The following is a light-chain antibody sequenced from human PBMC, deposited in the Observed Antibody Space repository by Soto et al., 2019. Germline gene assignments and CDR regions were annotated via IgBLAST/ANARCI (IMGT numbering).Light chain of an antibody. J-gene: IGKJ4*01. CDR3: QQFDSLPPT. V-gene: IGKV1-33*01. CDR1: QDIKNY. CDR2: DAF. Sequence: DIQMTQSPSSRSAFVGDSITITCRASQDIKNYLNWYQHKPGKAPKLLIYDAFKSDTGVPSRFSGSGSGTDFTFTINNLQPEDIATYFCQQFDSLPPTFGGGTRV.